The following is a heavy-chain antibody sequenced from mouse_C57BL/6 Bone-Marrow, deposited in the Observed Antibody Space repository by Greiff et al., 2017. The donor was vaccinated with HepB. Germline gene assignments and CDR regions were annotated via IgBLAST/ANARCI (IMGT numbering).Heavy chain of an antibody. CDR1: GFSLTSYA. V-gene: IGHV2-9-1*01. D-gene: IGHD1-1*01. J-gene: IGHJ1*03. Sequence: QVQLQQSGPGLVAPSQSLSITCTVSGFSLTSYAISWVRQPPGKGLEWLGVIWTGGGTNYNSALKSRLSISKDNSKSQVFLKMNSLQTDDTARYYCARTRYYGSSYGFDVWGTGTTVTVSS. CDR2: IWTGGGT. CDR3: ARTRYYGSSYGFDV.